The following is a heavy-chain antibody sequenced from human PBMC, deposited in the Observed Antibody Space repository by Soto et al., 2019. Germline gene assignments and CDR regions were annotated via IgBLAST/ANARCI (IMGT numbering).Heavy chain of an antibody. CDR2: ISSSGTGI. Sequence: GGSLRLSCAASGFTFRDYYMTWIRQAPGKGLEWVSYISSSGTGIYYADSVKGRFTISRDNVKNSLYLQMSSLRAEDTAVYYCARAYSDAFDIWGQGTMVTV. D-gene: IGHD2-15*01. V-gene: IGHV3-11*01. CDR3: ARAYSDAFDI. J-gene: IGHJ3*02. CDR1: GFTFRDYY.